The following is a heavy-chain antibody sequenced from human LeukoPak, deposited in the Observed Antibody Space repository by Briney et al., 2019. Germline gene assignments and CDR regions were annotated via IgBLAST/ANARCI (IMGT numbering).Heavy chain of an antibody. V-gene: IGHV3-23*01. D-gene: IGHD6-13*01. CDR1: GFTFSSYA. J-gene: IGHJ5*02. CDR2: VTGSAGGT. Sequence: QTGGSLRLSCAASGFTFSSYAMMWARQAPGKGLEWVSTVTGSAGGTYYADSVKGRFTISRDNSKNTLYLIMNSLRAEDTAVYYCAKGAAAGLVDWFDPWGQGTLVAVSS. CDR3: AKGAAAGLVDWFDP.